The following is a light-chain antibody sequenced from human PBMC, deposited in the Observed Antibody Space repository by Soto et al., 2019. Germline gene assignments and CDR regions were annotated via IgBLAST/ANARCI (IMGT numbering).Light chain of an antibody. Sequence: DIVMTQSPDSLAVSLGERATFNCKSSQSILDRSKNKYYLALYQQKSGQPPKLLIYWASLRESGVPDRFTGSGSGTDFTLTISSLQAEDVAVYYCQQYFTSPWTFGQGTKVEI. CDR1: QSILDRSKNKYY. CDR2: WAS. J-gene: IGKJ1*01. V-gene: IGKV4-1*01. CDR3: QQYFTSPWT.